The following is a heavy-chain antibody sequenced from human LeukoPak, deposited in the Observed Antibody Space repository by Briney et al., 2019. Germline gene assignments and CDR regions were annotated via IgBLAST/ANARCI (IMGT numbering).Heavy chain of an antibody. CDR2: ISSSSSYI. CDR3: AKILAQNYYYYMDV. J-gene: IGHJ6*03. CDR1: GFTFSSYS. V-gene: IGHV3-21*01. Sequence: GGSLRLSCAASGFTFSSYSMNWVRQAPGKGLEWVSSISSSSSYIYYADSVKGRFTISRDNAKNPLYLQMNSLRAEDTAVYYCAKILAQNYYYYMDVWGKGTTVTVSS.